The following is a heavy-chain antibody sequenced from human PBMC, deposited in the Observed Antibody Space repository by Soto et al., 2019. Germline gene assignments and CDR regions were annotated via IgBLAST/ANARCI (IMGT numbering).Heavy chain of an antibody. V-gene: IGHV4-31*03. D-gene: IGHD3-10*01. CDR3: ARVFGFGGMDV. J-gene: IGHJ6*02. CDR1: GGSISSGGYY. Sequence: QVQLQESGPGLVKPSQTLSLTCTVSGGSISSGGYYWSWIRQHSGKGLEWIRYIYYSGSTYYNPSLKSRVTLSVDTSKNQFSLKLSSVTAADTAVYYCARVFGFGGMDVWGQGTTVTVSS. CDR2: IYYSGST.